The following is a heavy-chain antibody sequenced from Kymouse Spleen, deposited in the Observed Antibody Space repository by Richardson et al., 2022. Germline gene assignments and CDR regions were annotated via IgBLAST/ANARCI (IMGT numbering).Heavy chain of an antibody. CDR1: GFTFSSYD. D-gene: IGHD5-12*01. Sequence: EVQLVESGGGLVQPGGSLRLSCAASGFTFSSYDMHWVRQATGKGLEWVSAIGTAGDTYYPGSVKGRFTISRENAKNSLYLQMNSLRAGDTAVYYCARGYSGYDYFDYWGQGTLVTVSS. CDR2: IGTAGDT. CDR3: ARGYSGYDYFDY. V-gene: IGHV3-13*01. J-gene: IGHJ4*02.